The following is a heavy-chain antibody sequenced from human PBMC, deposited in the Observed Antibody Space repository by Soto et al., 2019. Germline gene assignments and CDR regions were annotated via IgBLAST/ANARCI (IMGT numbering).Heavy chain of an antibody. V-gene: IGHV3-30*18. CDR1: GFTFSSYG. CDR3: AKDIGVTIFGVVINDYYFDY. Sequence: PGGSLRLSCAASGFTFSSYGMHWVRQAPGKGLEWVAVISYDGSNKYYADSVKGRFTISRDNSKNTLYLQMNSLRAEDTAVYYCAKDIGVTIFGVVINDYYFDYWGQGTLVTVSS. J-gene: IGHJ4*02. CDR2: ISYDGSNK. D-gene: IGHD3-3*01.